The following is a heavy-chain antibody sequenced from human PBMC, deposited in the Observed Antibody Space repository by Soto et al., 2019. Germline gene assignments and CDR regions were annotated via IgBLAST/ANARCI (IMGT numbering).Heavy chain of an antibody. J-gene: IGHJ4*02. CDR3: ARDGDHRSWSDFDF. D-gene: IGHD3-10*01. Sequence: ASVKVSCKASGYTFTSYDINWVRQATGQGLEWMGWMNPNSGNTDYAQKFQGRVTITADASTSTAYMELSSLRDEDTAVYYCARDGDHRSWSDFDFWGQGTLVTVSS. V-gene: IGHV1-8*01. CDR2: MNPNSGNT. CDR1: GYTFTSYD.